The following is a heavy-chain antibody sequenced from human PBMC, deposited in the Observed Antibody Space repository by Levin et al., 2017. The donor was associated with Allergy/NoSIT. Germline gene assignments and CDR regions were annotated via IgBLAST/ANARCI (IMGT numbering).Heavy chain of an antibody. V-gene: IGHV3-7*03. Sequence: LSLTCAASGFTFSSYWMSWVRQAPGKGLEWVANIKQDGSEKYYVDSVKGRFTISRDNAKNSLYLQMNSLRAEDTAVYYCARDVAVTTPWYFDYWGQGTLVTVSS. CDR3: ARDVAVTTPWYFDY. CDR1: GFTFSSYW. J-gene: IGHJ4*02. D-gene: IGHD4-17*01. CDR2: IKQDGSEK.